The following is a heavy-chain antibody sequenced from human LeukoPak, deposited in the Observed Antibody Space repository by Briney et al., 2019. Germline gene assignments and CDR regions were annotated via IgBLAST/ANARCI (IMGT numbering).Heavy chain of an antibody. CDR3: TTDPGLRLGELSFVPSSDY. CDR2: ITTSSTTT. D-gene: IGHD3-16*02. V-gene: IGHV3-48*04. J-gene: IGHJ4*02. CDR1: GFTFSNYN. Sequence: GGSLRLSCAASGFTFSNYNMNWVRQAPGKGLEWVSYITTSSTTTYYADSVKGRFTISRDNAKNSLYLQMNSLRAEDTAVYYCTTDPGLRLGELSFVPSSDYWGQGTLVTVSS.